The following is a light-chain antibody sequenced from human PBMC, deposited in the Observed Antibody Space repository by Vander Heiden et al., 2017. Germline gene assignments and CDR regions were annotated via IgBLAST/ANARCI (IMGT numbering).Light chain of an antibody. V-gene: IGLV2-23*02. J-gene: IGLJ3*02. CDR2: EVT. CDR3: CSYADNKSWV. CDR1: SSDVGYYNL. Sequence: QSALTHPASVSGSPGQSITISCTGASSDVGYYNLVSWYQHHPGMAPKLIVYEVTKRPSGVSDRFSGSTSGNTASLTISGLRAEDEGDYYCCSYADNKSWVFGGGTKLTVL.